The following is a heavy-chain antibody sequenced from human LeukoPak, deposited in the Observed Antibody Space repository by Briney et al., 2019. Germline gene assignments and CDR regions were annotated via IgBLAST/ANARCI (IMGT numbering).Heavy chain of an antibody. V-gene: IGHV1-2*02. CDR3: ARAFSYCSGGSCYHDY. D-gene: IGHD2-15*01. J-gene: IGHJ4*02. CDR1: GYTFTAYY. Sequence: GASVKVSCKASGYTFTAYYIHWVRQAPGQGLEWMGWINPNSGDTNYAQKFQGRVTMTRDTSISTAYMDLSRLRSDDTAVYYCARAFSYCSGGSCYHDYWGQGTLVTVSS. CDR2: INPNSGDT.